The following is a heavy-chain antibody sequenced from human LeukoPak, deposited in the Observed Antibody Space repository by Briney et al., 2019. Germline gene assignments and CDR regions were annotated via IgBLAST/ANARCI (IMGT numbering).Heavy chain of an antibody. D-gene: IGHD3-9*01. J-gene: IGHJ6*03. CDR3: AKDSSVHWSLFEYYMDV. V-gene: IGHV1-69*06. CDR1: GGTFSSYA. CDR2: IIPIFGTA. Sequence: SVKVSCKASGGTFSSYAISWVRQAPGQGLEWMGGIIPIFGTANYAQKFQGRVTITADKSTSTAYMELSGLRAEDTALYYCAKDSSVHWSLFEYYMDVWGKGTTVTVSS.